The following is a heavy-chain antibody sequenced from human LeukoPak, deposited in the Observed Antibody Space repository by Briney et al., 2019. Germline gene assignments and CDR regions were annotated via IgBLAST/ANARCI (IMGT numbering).Heavy chain of an antibody. V-gene: IGHV3-23*01. CDR3: AKDMSAGPGRWSSRGDAFDI. D-gene: IGHD4-23*01. Sequence: GGSLRLSCAASGFTFSSYSMNWVRQAPGKGLEWVSAISGSGGSTYYADSVKGRFTISRDNSKNTLYLQMNSLRAEDTAVYYCAKDMSAGPGRWSSRGDAFDIWGQGTMVTVSS. CDR1: GFTFSSYS. CDR2: ISGSGGST. J-gene: IGHJ3*02.